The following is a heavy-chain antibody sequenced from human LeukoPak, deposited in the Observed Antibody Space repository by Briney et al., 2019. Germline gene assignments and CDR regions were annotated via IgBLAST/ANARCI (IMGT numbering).Heavy chain of an antibody. CDR2: IYSSGDT. J-gene: IGHJ4*02. CDR1: GGSISSYY. V-gene: IGHV4-4*07. Sequence: SETLSLTCTVSGGSISSYYWDWIRQPAGKGLEWIGRIYSSGDTNYNPSLKSRVTMSVDTSKNQFSLRLSSLTAADTAVYYCARDVGSGGGTFPTYHFDFWGQETLVTVSS. CDR3: ARDVGSGGGTFPTYHFDF. D-gene: IGHD3-10*01.